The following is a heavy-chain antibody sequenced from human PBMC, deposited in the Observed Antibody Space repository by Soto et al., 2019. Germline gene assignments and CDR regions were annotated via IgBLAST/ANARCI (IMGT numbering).Heavy chain of an antibody. J-gene: IGHJ4*02. CDR2: INNDGGGT. Sequence: GGSLRLSCVASGFIFRDHWMHWVRQAPGKGLVWISHINNDGGGTSYADSVKGRFTISRDNAENTIYLQMNSLTVEDTAVYYCTRDTSLSFDLWGQGALVTVSS. CDR3: TRDTSLSFDL. V-gene: IGHV3-74*01. D-gene: IGHD3-16*01. CDR1: GFIFRDHW.